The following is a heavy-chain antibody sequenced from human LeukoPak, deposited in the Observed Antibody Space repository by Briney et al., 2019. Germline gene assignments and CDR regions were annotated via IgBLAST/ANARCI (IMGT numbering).Heavy chain of an antibody. CDR3: ARDPYYYDSSGYGSI. D-gene: IGHD3-22*01. CDR1: GFTFSSYG. CDR2: IRANGYDT. J-gene: IGHJ3*02. V-gene: IGHV3-23*01. Sequence: GGTLRLSCAASGFTFSSYGVSWVRQAPGKGLEWVSSIRANGYDTFYSGSVKGRFTMSRDNSKNTLYLQMNSLRAEDTAVYYCARDPYYYDSSGYGSIWGQGTMVTVSS.